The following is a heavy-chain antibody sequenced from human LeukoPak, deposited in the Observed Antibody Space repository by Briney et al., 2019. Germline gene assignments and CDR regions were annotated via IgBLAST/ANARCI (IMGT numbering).Heavy chain of an antibody. J-gene: IGHJ6*03. CDR2: IYYSGTT. V-gene: IGHV4-39*01. CDR3: ARQASDYFYYYMDV. Sequence: PSETLSLTCTVSGGSISTSNYYWGWIRQPPGKGLEWIGTIYYSGTTYYNPSLESRVTISEDTSKNQFPLMLRSVTAADTAVYFCARQASDYFYYYMDVWGNGTTVTVSS. CDR1: GGSISTSNYY.